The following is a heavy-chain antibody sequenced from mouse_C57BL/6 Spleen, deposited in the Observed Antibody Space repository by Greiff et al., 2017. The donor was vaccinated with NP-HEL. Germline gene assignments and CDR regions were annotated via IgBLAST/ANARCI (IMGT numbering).Heavy chain of an antibody. CDR1: GYTFTSYW. Sequence: VQLQQPGAELVRPGSSVKLSCKASGYTFTSYWMHWVKQRPIQGLEWIGNIDPSDSEPHYNQKFKDKATVTVDKSSSTAYMQLSSLTSEDSAVYYCALDYDSPYYARDYWGQGTSVTVSS. D-gene: IGHD2-4*01. V-gene: IGHV1-52*01. CDR2: IDPSDSEP. J-gene: IGHJ4*01. CDR3: ALDYDSPYYARDY.